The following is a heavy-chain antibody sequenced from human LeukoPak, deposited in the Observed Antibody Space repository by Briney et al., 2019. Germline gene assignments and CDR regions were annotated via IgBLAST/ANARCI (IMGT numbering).Heavy chain of an antibody. V-gene: IGHV4-30-2*01. Sequence: SETLSLTCTVSGGSISSGGYYWSWIRQPPGKGLEWIGYIYHSGSTYYNPSLKSRVTISVDRSKNQFSLKLSSVTAADTAVYYCARDRLRGGWFDPWGQGTLVTVSS. CDR1: GGSISSGGYY. D-gene: IGHD4-17*01. J-gene: IGHJ5*02. CDR3: ARDRLRGGWFDP. CDR2: IYHSGST.